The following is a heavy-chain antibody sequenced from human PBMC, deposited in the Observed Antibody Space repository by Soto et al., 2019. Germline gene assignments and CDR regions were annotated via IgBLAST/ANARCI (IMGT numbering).Heavy chain of an antibody. J-gene: IGHJ4*02. CDR1: GGTFSSYA. CDR2: IIPIFGTA. D-gene: IGHD3-22*01. Sequence: ASVKVSCKASGGTFSSYAISWVRQAPGQGLEWMGGIIPIFGTANYAQKFQGRVTITADESTSTAYMELSSLRSEDTAVYYCARKGYYDSSGYSRFDYWAREPRSPSPQ. CDR3: ARKGYYDSSGYSRFDY. V-gene: IGHV1-69*13.